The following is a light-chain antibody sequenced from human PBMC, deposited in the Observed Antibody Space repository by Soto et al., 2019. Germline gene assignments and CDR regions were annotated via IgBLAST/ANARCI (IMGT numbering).Light chain of an antibody. CDR1: SSNIGYNT. CDR3: AVWDDSLHGYV. V-gene: IGLV1-44*01. CDR2: SND. J-gene: IGLJ1*01. Sequence: QAVVTQPPSASGTPGQRVTISCSGSSSNIGYNTVTWYQQFPGTVPKLLIYSNDQRPSGVPDRFSGSQSGTSASLAIAGLQPEDEADYYCAVWDDSLHGYVFGTGTKLTVL.